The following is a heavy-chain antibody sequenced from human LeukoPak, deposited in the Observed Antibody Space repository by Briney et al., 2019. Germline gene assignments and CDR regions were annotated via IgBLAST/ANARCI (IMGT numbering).Heavy chain of an antibody. CDR1: GGSISSSSYY. Sequence: SETLSLXCTVSGGSISSSSYYWGWIRQPPGKGLEWIGSIYYSGSTYYNPSLKSRVTISVDTSKNQFSLKLSSVTAADTAVYYCARRTTIFGVVTSWFDPWGQGTLVTVSS. D-gene: IGHD3-3*01. CDR2: IYYSGST. J-gene: IGHJ5*02. CDR3: ARRTTIFGVVTSWFDP. V-gene: IGHV4-39*01.